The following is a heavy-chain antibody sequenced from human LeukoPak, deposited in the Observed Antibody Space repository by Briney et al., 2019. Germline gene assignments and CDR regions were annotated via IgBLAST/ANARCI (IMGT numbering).Heavy chain of an antibody. D-gene: IGHD3-22*01. CDR1: GGSISRYY. CDR3: ARDIPPRMYYYDSSGASGAFDI. V-gene: IGHV4-4*07. Sequence: PSETLSLTCTVSGGSISRYYWSWIRQPAGKGLEWIGRIYTRGSTNYNPSLKSRVTMSVDTSKNQFSLKLSSVTAADTAVYYCARDIPPRMYYYDSSGASGAFDIWGQGTMVTVSS. J-gene: IGHJ3*02. CDR2: IYTRGST.